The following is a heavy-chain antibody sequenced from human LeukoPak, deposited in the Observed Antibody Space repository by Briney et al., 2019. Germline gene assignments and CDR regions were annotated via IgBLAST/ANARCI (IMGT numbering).Heavy chain of an antibody. J-gene: IGHJ4*02. V-gene: IGHV4-59*02. CDR1: GDSVRNYY. CDR3: AAPRDGYNLGY. Sequence: SETLSLTCTVSGDSVRNYYWSWIRQSPGKGLEWIGYIYYSGSTDSNPSLNGRVAISVDTSKSQLSLKLTSVTAADTAVYYCAAPRDGYNLGYWGRGTLVTVSS. D-gene: IGHD5-24*01. CDR2: IYYSGST.